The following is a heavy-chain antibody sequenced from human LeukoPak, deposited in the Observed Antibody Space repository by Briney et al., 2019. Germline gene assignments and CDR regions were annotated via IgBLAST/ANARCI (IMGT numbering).Heavy chain of an antibody. CDR2: MNPNSGNT. J-gene: IGHJ4*02. V-gene: IGHV1-8*02. Sequence: GASVKVSCKTSGYTFNSYDINWVRQATGQGLEWMGWMNPNSGNTGYAQKLQGRVTMTRNTSIRTAYMELSGLRPEDTAVYYCARWNEYSSSLWGQGTLVTVSS. D-gene: IGHD6-6*01. CDR1: GYTFNSYD. CDR3: ARWNEYSSSL.